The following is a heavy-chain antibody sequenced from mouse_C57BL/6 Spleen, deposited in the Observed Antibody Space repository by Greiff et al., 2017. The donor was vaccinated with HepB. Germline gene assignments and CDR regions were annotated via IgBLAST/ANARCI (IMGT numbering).Heavy chain of an antibody. CDR2: INPGSGGT. V-gene: IGHV1-54*01. J-gene: IGHJ2*01. CDR1: GYAFTNYL. Sequence: QVQLQQSGAELVRPGTSVKVSCKASGYAFTNYLIEWVKQRPGQGLEWIGVINPGSGGTNYNEKFKGKATLTADKSSSTAYMQLSSLTSEDSAVYFCARGGELGYFDYWGQGTTLTVSS. CDR3: ARGGELGYFDY.